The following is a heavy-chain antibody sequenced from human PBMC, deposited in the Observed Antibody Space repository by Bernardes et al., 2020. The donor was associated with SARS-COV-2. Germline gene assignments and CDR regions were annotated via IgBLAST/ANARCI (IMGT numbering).Heavy chain of an antibody. Sequence: SGPTLVKPTQTLTLTCTFSGFSLSTSGVGVGWIRQPPGKALEWLALIYWNDDKRYSPSLKSRLTITKDTSKNQVVLTMTNMDPVDTATYYCAQQERGYDFWSGYYTYNWFDPWGQGTLVTVSS. CDR2: IYWNDDK. CDR3: AQQERGYDFWSGYYTYNWFDP. D-gene: IGHD3-3*01. V-gene: IGHV2-5*01. J-gene: IGHJ5*02. CDR1: GFSLSTSGVG.